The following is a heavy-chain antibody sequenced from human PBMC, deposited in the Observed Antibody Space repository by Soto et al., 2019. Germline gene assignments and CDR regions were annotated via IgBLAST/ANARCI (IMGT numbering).Heavy chain of an antibody. V-gene: IGHV3-23*01. J-gene: IGHJ4*02. CDR3: AKEPYSDFWSAYYYFDY. CDR1: GFTFGSHA. CDR2: ISGSGGSA. D-gene: IGHD3-3*01. Sequence: GSLRLSCAASGFTFGSHAMIWVRQTPGKGLEWVSAISGSGGSAYYADSVKGRFTISRDNSINTLYLQMNSLRAEDTALYYCAKEPYSDFWSAYYYFDYSGQGTPVTVSS.